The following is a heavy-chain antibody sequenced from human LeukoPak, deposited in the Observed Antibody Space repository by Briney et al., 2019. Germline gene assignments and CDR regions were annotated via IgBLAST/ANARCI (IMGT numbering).Heavy chain of an antibody. CDR3: ARASAAVVPAGIEFRIDY. CDR1: GFTFSSYG. CDR2: IWYDGSNK. J-gene: IGHJ4*02. V-gene: IGHV3-33*01. Sequence: GRSPRLSCAAPGFTFSSYGMHWVRQAPGKGLEWVALIWYDGSNKYYADSVEGRFTISRDNCKNTLYLQIISLRAEDTTVYYCARASAAVVPAGIEFRIDYWGQGTLVTVSS. D-gene: IGHD2-2*01.